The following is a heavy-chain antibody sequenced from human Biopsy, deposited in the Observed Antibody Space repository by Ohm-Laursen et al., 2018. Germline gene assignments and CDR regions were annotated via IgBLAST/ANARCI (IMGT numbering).Heavy chain of an antibody. Sequence: GASVKVSCKASGCTFTGYHVHWVRQAPGQGLGWMGWINAKTGDTNYAQKFQGRVTMTRDTSISTAYVDLSSLRSDDTAVYYCTRGGYYYDSLAYYYWFDPWGQGTLVTVSS. D-gene: IGHD3-22*01. J-gene: IGHJ5*02. CDR2: INAKTGDT. CDR1: GCTFTGYH. CDR3: TRGGYYYDSLAYYYWFDP. V-gene: IGHV1-2*02.